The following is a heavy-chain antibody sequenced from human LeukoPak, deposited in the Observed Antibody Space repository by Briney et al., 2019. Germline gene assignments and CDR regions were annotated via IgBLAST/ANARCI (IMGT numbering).Heavy chain of an antibody. CDR2: ISAYNGNT. D-gene: IGHD3-22*01. CDR1: GYTFTSYG. CDR3: ARVLDGYESSGYGPDLGFEY. J-gene: IGHJ4*02. V-gene: IGHV1-18*01. Sequence: ASVKVSCKASGYTFTSYGISWVRQAPGQGLEWTGWISAYNGNTNYAQKLQGRVTMTTDTSTSTAYMELRSLRSDDTAVYSCARVLDGYESSGYGPDLGFEYWGQGTLVTVSS.